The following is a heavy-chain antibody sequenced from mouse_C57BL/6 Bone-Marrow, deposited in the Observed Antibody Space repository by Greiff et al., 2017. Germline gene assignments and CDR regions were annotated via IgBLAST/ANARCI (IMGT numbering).Heavy chain of an antibody. CDR3: ASCLGDWYFDF. CDR2: ILPGSGST. V-gene: IGHV1-9*01. Sequence: QVQLQQSGAELMKPGASVKLSCKATGYTFTGYWIEWVKQRTGNGLEWIGEILPGSGSTNYNEKFKGKATFTEDTSSNTAYMQLSSLTTEDSAINYFASCLGDWYFDFWGTGTTVTVSS. CDR1: GYTFTGYW. J-gene: IGHJ1*03.